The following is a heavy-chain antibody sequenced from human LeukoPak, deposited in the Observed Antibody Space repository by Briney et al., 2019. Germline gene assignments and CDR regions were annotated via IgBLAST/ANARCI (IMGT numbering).Heavy chain of an antibody. CDR3: ARDPPTYDFWSGSFDY. Sequence: PSETLSLTCAVYGGSFSGYYWSWIRQPPGKGLEWIGEINHSGSTNYNPSLKSRVTISVDTSKNQFSLKLSSVTAADTAVYYCARDPPTYDFWSGSFDYWGQGTLVTVSS. J-gene: IGHJ4*02. D-gene: IGHD3-3*01. CDR1: GGSFSGYY. CDR2: INHSGST. V-gene: IGHV4-34*01.